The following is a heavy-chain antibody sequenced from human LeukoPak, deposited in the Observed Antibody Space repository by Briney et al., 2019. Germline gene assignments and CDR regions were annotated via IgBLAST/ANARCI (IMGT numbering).Heavy chain of an antibody. CDR3: AKDHPDRTGFDY. J-gene: IGHJ4*02. CDR1: GLTSGRYA. Sequence: GGSLRRSRAHGGLTSGRYARSWGRQAAGHAPESVSAISGSGGSTSYAESVKGRFTISRDNSKNTLYLQMNSLRAEDTAVYYCAKDHPDRTGFDYWGQGTLVTVSS. D-gene: IGHD3/OR15-3a*01. CDR2: ISGSGGST. V-gene: IGHV3-23*01.